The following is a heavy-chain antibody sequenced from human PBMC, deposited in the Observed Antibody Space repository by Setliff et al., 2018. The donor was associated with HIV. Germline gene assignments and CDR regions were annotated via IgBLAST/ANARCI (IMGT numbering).Heavy chain of an antibody. CDR1: GYSFTSYW. Sequence: GESLKISCKGSGYSFTSYWIGWVRQMPGKGLEWVAIIYTGDSDAKYNPSFQGRVTISVDESINTAYMELSRLRSDDTAVYYCARGIGRSWSLGPWGQGTLVTVSS. V-gene: IGHV5-51*01. CDR3: ARGIGRSWSLGP. D-gene: IGHD6-13*01. CDR2: IYTGDSDA. J-gene: IGHJ5*02.